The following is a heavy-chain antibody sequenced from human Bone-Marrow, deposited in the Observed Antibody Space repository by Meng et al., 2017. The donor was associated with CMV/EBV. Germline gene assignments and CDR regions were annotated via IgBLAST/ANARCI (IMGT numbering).Heavy chain of an antibody. CDR1: GGSISSSSYY. Sequence: GSLRLSCTVSGGSISSSSYYWGWIRQPPGKGLEWIGSIYYSGSTYYNPSLKSRVTISVDTSKNQFSLKLSSVTAADTAVYYCARDREEYYDFWSGFFGWFDPWGQGTLVTVSS. D-gene: IGHD3-3*01. CDR2: IYYSGST. CDR3: ARDREEYYDFWSGFFGWFDP. J-gene: IGHJ5*02. V-gene: IGHV4-39*07.